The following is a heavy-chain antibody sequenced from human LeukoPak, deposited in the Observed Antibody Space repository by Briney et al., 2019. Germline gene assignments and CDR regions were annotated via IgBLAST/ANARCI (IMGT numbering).Heavy chain of an antibody. Sequence: PSETLSLTCTVSGVSISSSSYYWGWIRQPPGKGLEWIGSIYYSGSTYYNPSLKSRVTISVDTSKNQFSLKLSSVTAADTAVYYCASSRGDYYDSSGYYDYWGQGTLVTVSS. CDR2: IYYSGST. CDR1: GVSISSSSYY. V-gene: IGHV4-39*01. CDR3: ASSRGDYYDSSGYYDY. J-gene: IGHJ4*02. D-gene: IGHD3-22*01.